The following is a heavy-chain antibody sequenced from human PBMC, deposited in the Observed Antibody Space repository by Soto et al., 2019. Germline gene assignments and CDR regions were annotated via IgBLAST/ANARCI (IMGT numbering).Heavy chain of an antibody. Sequence: PGGSLRLSCVASGFTSPDYAMHWFRQAPGKGLEWASGIYWSSNKIDYADSVKGRFTISRDNAKDSLYLQMNSLRPEDTARYYCIKEVSQGGADVWGTGTTVTVSS. CDR3: IKEVSQGGADV. V-gene: IGHV3-9*02. CDR2: IYWSSNKI. J-gene: IGHJ6*04. CDR1: GFTSPDYA. D-gene: IGHD3-16*01.